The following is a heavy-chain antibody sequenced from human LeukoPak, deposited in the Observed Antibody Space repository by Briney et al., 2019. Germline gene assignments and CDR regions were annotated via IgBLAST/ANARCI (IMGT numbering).Heavy chain of an antibody. CDR3: ASRYSSGRLTFNI. V-gene: IGHV4-30-4*01. D-gene: IGHD6-19*01. J-gene: IGHJ3*02. Sequence: SQTLSLTCTVSGGSFSSGDYYWSWLRQPPGMGLEWIGYIYYSGSTYYNPSLKSRVTISVDTSKNQFSLKLSSVTAADTAVYYCASRYSSGRLTFNIWGQGTMVTVSS. CDR2: IYYSGST. CDR1: GGSFSSGDYY.